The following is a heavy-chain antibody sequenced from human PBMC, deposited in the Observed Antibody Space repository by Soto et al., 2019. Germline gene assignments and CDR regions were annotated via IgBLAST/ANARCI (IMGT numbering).Heavy chain of an antibody. CDR2: ISSSSSYI. CDR3: ARDLSADSSGYYYHY. CDR1: GFTFSSYS. V-gene: IGHV3-21*01. D-gene: IGHD3-22*01. Sequence: GSLRLSCAASGFTFSSYSMNWVRQAPGKGLEWVSSISSSSSYIYYADSVKGRFTISRDNAKNSLYLQMNSLRAEDTAVYYCARDLSADSSGYYYHYWGQGTLVTVSS. J-gene: IGHJ4*02.